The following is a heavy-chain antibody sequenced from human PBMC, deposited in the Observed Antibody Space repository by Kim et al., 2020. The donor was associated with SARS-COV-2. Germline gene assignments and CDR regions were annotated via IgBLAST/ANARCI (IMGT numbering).Heavy chain of an antibody. Sequence: GRVTISRDNSKNTLYLQMNSLRAEDTAVYYCAGDLDRAYGGGDCYGPGDSWGEGTLVTVSS. J-gene: IGHJ5*01. CDR3: AGDLDRAYGGGDCYGPGDS. D-gene: IGHD2-21*02. V-gene: IGHV3-30*01.